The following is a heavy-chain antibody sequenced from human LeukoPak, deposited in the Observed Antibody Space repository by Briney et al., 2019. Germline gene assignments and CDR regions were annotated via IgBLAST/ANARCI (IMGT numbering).Heavy chain of an antibody. J-gene: IGHJ4*02. Sequence: SVKVSCKASGGTFSSYAISWVRQAPGQGLEWMGGIIPIFGTANYAQKFQGRVTITADKSTSTAYMELSSLRSEDTAVYYCTRGTIAVAGYFDYWGQGTLVTVSS. D-gene: IGHD6-19*01. CDR3: TRGTIAVAGYFDY. CDR1: GGTFSSYA. V-gene: IGHV1-69*06. CDR2: IIPIFGTA.